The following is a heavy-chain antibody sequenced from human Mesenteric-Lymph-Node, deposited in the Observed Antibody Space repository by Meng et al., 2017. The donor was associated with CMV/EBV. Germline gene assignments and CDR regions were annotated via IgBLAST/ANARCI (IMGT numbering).Heavy chain of an antibody. CDR2: IIPILGIA. D-gene: IGHD2-2*01. CDR3: ASEQYPRRGVDY. J-gene: IGHJ4*02. V-gene: IGHV1-69*02. Sequence: KASGGTFSSYTISWVRPAPGQGLEWMGRIIPILGIANYAQKFQGRVTITADKSTSTAYMELSSLRSEDTAVYYCASEQYPRRGVDYWGQGTLVTVSS. CDR1: GGTFSSYT.